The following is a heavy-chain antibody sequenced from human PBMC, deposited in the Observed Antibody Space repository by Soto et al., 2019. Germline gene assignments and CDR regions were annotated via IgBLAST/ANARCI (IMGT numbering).Heavy chain of an antibody. Sequence: SETLSLTCSVSGGSISGGDYHWSWIRQAPGKGLEWIGSIHYSGAASYNPSLETRVTTSIDASKNQFSLKVRSVSAADTAVYYCARAEQSNIIPFGQVPRSDYYDGLDVWGQGTKVTVSS. J-gene: IGHJ6*02. CDR3: ARAEQSNIIPFGQVPRSDYYDGLDV. V-gene: IGHV4-30-4*01. D-gene: IGHD3-3*01. CDR1: GGSISGGDYH. CDR2: IHYSGAA.